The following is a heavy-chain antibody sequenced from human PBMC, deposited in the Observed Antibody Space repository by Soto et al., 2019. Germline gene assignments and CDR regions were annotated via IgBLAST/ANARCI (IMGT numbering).Heavy chain of an antibody. CDR3: ARAAARSSWFDP. J-gene: IGHJ5*02. V-gene: IGHV4-59*01. CDR2: IYYSGST. Sequence: PSETLSLTCTVSGGSISSYYWSWIRQPPGKGLEWIGYIYYSGSTNYNPSLKSRVTISVDTSKNQFSLKLSSVTAADTAVYYCARAAARSSWFDPWGQGTLVTVSS. D-gene: IGHD6-6*01. CDR1: GGSISSYY.